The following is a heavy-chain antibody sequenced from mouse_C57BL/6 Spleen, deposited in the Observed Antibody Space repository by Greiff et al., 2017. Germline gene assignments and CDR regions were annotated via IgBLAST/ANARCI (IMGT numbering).Heavy chain of an antibody. CDR2: IRSKSNNYAT. J-gene: IGHJ1*03. Sequence: EVQLVESGGGLVQPKGSLKLSCAASGFSFNTYAMNWVRQAPGKGLEWVARIRSKSNNYATYYADSVKDRFTISRDDSESMLYLQMNNLKTEDTAMYYCVLLLRSKGYFDVWGTGTTVTVSS. V-gene: IGHV10-1*01. D-gene: IGHD1-1*01. CDR1: GFSFNTYA. CDR3: VLLLRSKGYFDV.